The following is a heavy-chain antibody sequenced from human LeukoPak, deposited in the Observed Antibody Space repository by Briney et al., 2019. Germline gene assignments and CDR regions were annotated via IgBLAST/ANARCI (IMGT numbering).Heavy chain of an antibody. J-gene: IGHJ4*02. CDR3: ARHRSSWLIDY. CDR1: GFTFSSYS. CDR2: VSSSSSYI. V-gene: IGHV3-21*04. Sequence: GGSLRLSCAASGFTFSSYSMNWVRQAPGKGLEWVSSVSSSSSYIYYADSVKGRFTISRDNAKNSLYLQMNSLRAEDTAVYYCARHRSSWLIDYWGQGTLVTVSS. D-gene: IGHD6-6*01.